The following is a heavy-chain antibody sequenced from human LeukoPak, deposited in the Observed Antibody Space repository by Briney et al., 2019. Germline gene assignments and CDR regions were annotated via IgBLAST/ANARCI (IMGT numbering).Heavy chain of an antibody. J-gene: IGHJ1*01. CDR1: GESITSGQYY. CDR3: ARDDYGDSFQL. CDR2: FYISGFT. V-gene: IGHV4-61*02. Sequence: PSETLSLTCTVSGESITSGQYYWSWIRQSAVKGLEWIGRFYISGFTNYNPSLKSRVTISLDRSRNQFFLNLTSVTAADTAVYYCARDDYGDSFQLWGQGTLVTVSP. D-gene: IGHD4-17*01.